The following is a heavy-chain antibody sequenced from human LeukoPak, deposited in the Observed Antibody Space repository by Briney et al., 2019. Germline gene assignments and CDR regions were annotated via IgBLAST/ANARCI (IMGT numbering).Heavy chain of an antibody. CDR2: ISYDGRNK. Sequence: GGSLRLSCAASGFTFSSYAMHWVRQAPGKGLEWVAVISYDGRNKYYADSVKGRFTISRDNSKNTPYLQMNSLRAEDTAVYYCAREYSYGYDYWGQGTLVTVSS. V-gene: IGHV3-30-3*01. J-gene: IGHJ4*02. CDR3: AREYSYGYDY. CDR1: GFTFSSYA. D-gene: IGHD5-18*01.